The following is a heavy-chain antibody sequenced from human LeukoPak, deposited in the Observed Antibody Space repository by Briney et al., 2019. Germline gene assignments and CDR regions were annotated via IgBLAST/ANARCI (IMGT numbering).Heavy chain of an antibody. CDR3: ARERAAADWFDP. D-gene: IGHD6-13*01. CDR1: GYTFTSYG. J-gene: IGHJ5*02. Sequence: ASVKVSCKASGYTFTSYGISWVRQAPGQGLEWMGWISAYNGNTNYAQKLQGRVTMTTDTSTSTAYMELNSLRSEDTAVYYCARERAAADWFDPWGQGTLVTVSS. CDR2: ISAYNGNT. V-gene: IGHV1-18*01.